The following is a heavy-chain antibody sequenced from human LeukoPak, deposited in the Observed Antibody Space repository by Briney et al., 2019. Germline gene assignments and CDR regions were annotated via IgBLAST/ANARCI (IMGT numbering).Heavy chain of an antibody. CDR1: GYTFTGYY. J-gene: IGHJ6*02. D-gene: IGHD4-17*01. CDR3: ARGHRYGDYYYYGMDV. CDR2: INPNSGGT. V-gene: IGHV1-2*02. Sequence: ASVKVSCKASGYTFTGYYMHWLRQAPGQGLEWMGWINPNSGGTNYAQKFQGRVTTTRDTCISTAYMELSRLRSDETAVYYCARGHRYGDYYYYGMDVGGQGTTVTVSS.